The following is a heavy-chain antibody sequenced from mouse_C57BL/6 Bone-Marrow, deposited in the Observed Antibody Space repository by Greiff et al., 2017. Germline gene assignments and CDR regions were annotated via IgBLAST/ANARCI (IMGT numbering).Heavy chain of an antibody. J-gene: IGHJ3*01. CDR1: GYTFTSYW. CDR2: IDPSDSYT. CDR3: ALYDYDEAWFAY. V-gene: IGHV1-69*01. D-gene: IGHD2-4*01. Sequence: QVQLQQSGPELVKPGASVKISCKASGYTFTSYWMHWVKQRPGQGLEWIGEIDPSDSYTNYNQKFKGKSTLTVDKSSSTAYMQLSSLTSEDSAVYYCALYDYDEAWFAYWGQGTLVTVSA.